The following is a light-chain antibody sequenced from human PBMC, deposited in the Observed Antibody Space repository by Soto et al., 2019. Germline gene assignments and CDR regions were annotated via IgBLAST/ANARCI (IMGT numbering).Light chain of an antibody. V-gene: IGKV3-20*01. J-gene: IGKJ5*01. CDR1: QTVSSY. CDR3: QQYGTSPIT. Sequence: ENVLTQSPGTLSLSPGERATLSCRASQTVSSYLTWYQQRPGQAPRLLIYGASKRATGIPDRFSGSGSGTDFTLTISRLEPEDFALYYCQQYGTSPITFGQGTQLEIK. CDR2: GAS.